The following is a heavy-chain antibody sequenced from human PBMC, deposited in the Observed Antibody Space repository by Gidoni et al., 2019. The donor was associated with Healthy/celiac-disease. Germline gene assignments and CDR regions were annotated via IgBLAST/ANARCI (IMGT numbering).Heavy chain of an antibody. CDR1: GGSISSGSYY. J-gene: IGHJ4*02. Sequence: QVQLQESGPGLVKPSQTLSLTCTVSGGSISSGSYYWRWIRQPAGNGLEWIGRIYTSGSTNYNPSLKSRVTISVDTSKNQFSLKLSSVTAADTAVYYCARGNYDYVWGSYRTWGQGTLVTVSS. V-gene: IGHV4-61*02. D-gene: IGHD3-16*02. CDR3: ARGNYDYVWGSYRT. CDR2: IYTSGST.